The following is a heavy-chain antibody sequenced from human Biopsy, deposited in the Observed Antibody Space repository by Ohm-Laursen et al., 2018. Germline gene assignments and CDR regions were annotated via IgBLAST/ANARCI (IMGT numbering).Heavy chain of an antibody. Sequence: GTLSLTCGVSGGSIISYYWTWIRQPPGKGLEWIGHVYNGGITNYNPPLKSRVTISKDTSKNQFSLQVNSVTAADTAVYYCARTPRDSFWSGSYKRGLWFDPWGQGTLVIVSS. CDR3: ARTPRDSFWSGSYKRGLWFDP. CDR2: VYNGGIT. D-gene: IGHD3-3*01. J-gene: IGHJ5*02. V-gene: IGHV4-59*01. CDR1: GGSIISYY.